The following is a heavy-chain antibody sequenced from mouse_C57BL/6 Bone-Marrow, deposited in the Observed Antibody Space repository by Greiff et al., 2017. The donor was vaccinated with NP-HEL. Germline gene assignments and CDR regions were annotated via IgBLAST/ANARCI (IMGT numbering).Heavy chain of an antibody. V-gene: IGHV3-6*01. Sequence: EVKLVESGPGLVKPSQSLSLTCSVTGYSITSGYYWNWIRQFPGNKLEWMGYISYDGSNNYIPSLKNRISITRDTSKNQFFLKLNSVTTEDTATYYCARGKDYYDYDRGMDYWGQGTSVTVSS. CDR3: ARGKDYYDYDRGMDY. CDR1: GYSITSGYY. CDR2: ISYDGSN. D-gene: IGHD2-4*01. J-gene: IGHJ4*01.